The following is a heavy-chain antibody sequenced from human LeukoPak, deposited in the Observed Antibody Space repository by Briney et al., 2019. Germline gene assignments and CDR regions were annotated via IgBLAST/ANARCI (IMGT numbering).Heavy chain of an antibody. V-gene: IGHV3-7*01. D-gene: IGHD6-13*01. CDR2: IKQDGSEK. J-gene: IGHJ6*02. CDR3: AREGPEKAAAGLDV. Sequence: PGGSLRLSCAASGFTFSSYWMSWVRQAPGKGLEWVANIKQDGSEKYYVDSVKGRFTISRDNAKNSLYLQMNSLRAEDTAVYYCAREGPEKAAAGLDVWGQGTTVTVSS. CDR1: GFTFSSYW.